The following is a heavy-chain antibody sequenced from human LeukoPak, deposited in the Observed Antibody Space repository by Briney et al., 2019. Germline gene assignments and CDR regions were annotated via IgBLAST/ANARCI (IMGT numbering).Heavy chain of an antibody. CDR2: IKSKTDGGTT. J-gene: IGHJ4*02. Sequence: GGSLRLSCAASGFTFSSYAMSWVRQAPGKGLEWVGRIKSKTDGGTTDYAAPVKGRFTISRDDSQDVLYLQMDSLKTEDTAVYYCTRYRYGSYYFDSWGQGTLVTVSS. D-gene: IGHD5-18*01. CDR1: GFTFSSYA. V-gene: IGHV3-15*01. CDR3: TRYRYGSYYFDS.